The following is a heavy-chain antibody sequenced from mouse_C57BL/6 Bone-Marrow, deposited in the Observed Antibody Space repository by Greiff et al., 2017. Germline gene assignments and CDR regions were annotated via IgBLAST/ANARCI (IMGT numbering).Heavy chain of an antibody. V-gene: IGHV5-15*01. CDR1: GFTFSDYG. J-gene: IGHJ3*01. D-gene: IGHD1-1*01. CDR3: ARSYYYGSSPAWFAY. Sequence: VKLMESGGGLVQPGGSLKLSCAASGFTFSDYGMAWVRQAPRKGPEWVAFLSNLAYSIYYADTVTGRFTISRENAKNNLYLEMSSLRSEDTAMYYCARSYYYGSSPAWFAYWGQGTLVTVSA. CDR2: LSNLAYSI.